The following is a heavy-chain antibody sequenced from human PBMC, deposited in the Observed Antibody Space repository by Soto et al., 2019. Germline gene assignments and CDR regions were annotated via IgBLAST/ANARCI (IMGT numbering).Heavy chain of an antibody. CDR3: TSGEGWFDS. Sequence: QVQLVQSGPEVKKPGASVKVSCKASGYNFIKYGVSWVRQAPGQGLEWVGWIGTDNGRTNYAQKFQGRVTMTTDTSTGTRYMELRSLRSDDTAVYYCTSGEGWFDSWGQGSLVTVSS. CDR2: IGTDNGRT. CDR1: GYNFIKYG. V-gene: IGHV1-18*04. J-gene: IGHJ5*01.